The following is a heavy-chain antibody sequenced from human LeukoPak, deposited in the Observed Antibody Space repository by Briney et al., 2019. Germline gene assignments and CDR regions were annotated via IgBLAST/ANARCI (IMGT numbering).Heavy chain of an antibody. J-gene: IGHJ5*02. V-gene: IGHV7-4-1*02. CDR1: GYTFTSYA. Sequence: ASVKVSCKTSGYTFTSYAMNWVRQAPGQGLEWMGWINTNTGNPTYARGFTGRFVFSLDTSVSTAYLQISSLKAEDTAVYYCARGDSSGYYYPWGQGTLITVSS. D-gene: IGHD3-22*01. CDR2: INTNTGNP. CDR3: ARGDSSGYYYP.